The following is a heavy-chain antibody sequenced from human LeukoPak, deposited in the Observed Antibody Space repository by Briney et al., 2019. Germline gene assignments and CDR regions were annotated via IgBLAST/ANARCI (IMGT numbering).Heavy chain of an antibody. CDR3: ATDYYDSSGYYTGSY. CDR1: GFTFSSYT. D-gene: IGHD3-22*01. J-gene: IGHJ4*02. CDR2: ISSSGGGT. V-gene: IGHV3-64*04. Sequence: GGSLRLSCSASGFTFSSYTMHWVRQAPGKGLEYVSGISSSGGGTYYADSVKGRFTISRDNAKNSLYLQMNSLRAEDTAVYHCATDYYDSSGYYTGSYWGQGTLVTVSS.